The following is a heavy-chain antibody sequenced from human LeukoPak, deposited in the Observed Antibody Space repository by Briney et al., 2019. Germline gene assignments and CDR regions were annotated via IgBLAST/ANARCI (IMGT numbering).Heavy chain of an antibody. CDR3: ARFVDYGDYNFDY. Sequence: LVKVSCKASGGTFSSYAISWVRQAPGQGLEWMGGIIPIFGTANYAQKFQGRVTITADESTSTAYMELSSLRSEDTAVYYCARFVDYGDYNFDYWGQGTLVTVSS. CDR2: IIPIFGTA. D-gene: IGHD4-17*01. CDR1: GGTFSSYA. V-gene: IGHV1-69*13. J-gene: IGHJ4*02.